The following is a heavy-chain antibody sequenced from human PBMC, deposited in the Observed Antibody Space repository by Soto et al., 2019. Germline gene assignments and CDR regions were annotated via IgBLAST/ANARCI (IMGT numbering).Heavy chain of an antibody. V-gene: IGHV3-64*01. Sequence: EVQLVESGGGLVQPGGSLRLSCAASGFTFSSYAMHWVRQAPGKGLEYVSGISSNGGSTYYANSVKGRFTISRDNSKNTLYLQMGSLRAEDMAVYYCARQWLDSYYFDYWGQGTLVTVSS. J-gene: IGHJ4*02. CDR2: ISSNGGST. CDR1: GFTFSSYA. CDR3: ARQWLDSYYFDY. D-gene: IGHD6-19*01.